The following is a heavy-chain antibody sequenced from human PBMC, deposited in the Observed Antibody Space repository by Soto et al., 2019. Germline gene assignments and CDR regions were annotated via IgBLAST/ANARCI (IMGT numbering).Heavy chain of an antibody. V-gene: IGHV3-23*01. J-gene: IGHJ4*02. CDR2: LSGSGVST. CDR1: GFPFSNYA. Sequence: GGSLRLSCVASGFPFSNYALTWVRQAPGKGLEWVSALSGSGVSTYYADSVMGRFTISRDNSKNTVYLQMNSLRAADTAVYICVSGYPWVGFDYWGQGTLVTVSS. D-gene: IGHD3-22*01. CDR3: VSGYPWVGFDY.